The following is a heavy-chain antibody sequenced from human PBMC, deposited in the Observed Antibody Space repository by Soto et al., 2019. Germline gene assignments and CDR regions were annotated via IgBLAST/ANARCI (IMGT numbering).Heavy chain of an antibody. CDR3: ATSQKGYNWNYFDH. CDR2: VFYTGFT. D-gene: IGHD1-20*01. Sequence: SETLSLTCAVYGGSFSGYYWGWLRQSPGKGPEWIGSVFYTGFTSYNPSLESRVAVSVDTSKNQFSLKVSGVSAADTAVYYCATSQKGYNWNYFDHWGQGALVTVSS. V-gene: IGHV4-34*12. J-gene: IGHJ4*02. CDR1: GGSFSGYY.